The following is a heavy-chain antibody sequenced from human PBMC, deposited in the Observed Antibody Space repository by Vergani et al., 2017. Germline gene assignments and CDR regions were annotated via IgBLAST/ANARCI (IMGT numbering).Heavy chain of an antibody. CDR3: ANANPRNSGYDYYCYYHDMDV. CDR2: ISGSGGST. D-gene: IGHD5-12*01. V-gene: IGHV3-23*04. Sequence: EVQLVESGGDLVQPGRSLRLSCAASGVTFNHYAMNWVRQAPGKGLEWVSGISGSGGSTYYAGSVKGRFTISRDSSKNTLYLKMNSLSAGDTAVYYCANANPRNSGYDYYCYYHDMDVWWREATV. J-gene: IGHJ6*01. CDR1: GVTFNHYA.